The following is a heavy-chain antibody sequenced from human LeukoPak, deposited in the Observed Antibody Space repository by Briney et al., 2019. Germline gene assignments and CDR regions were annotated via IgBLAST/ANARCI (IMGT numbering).Heavy chain of an antibody. D-gene: IGHD2-21*01. Sequence: PSQTLSLTCTVSGGSISSGSCYWSWLRQPAGKGPEWIGRIYNSGSTNYIASLKSRITISLDTSKNQFSLKLSSVTAADTAVYYCARDAGIPYCGGDCYPDYWGQGTLVTVSS. J-gene: IGHJ4*02. CDR2: IYNSGST. V-gene: IGHV4-61*02. CDR1: GGSISSGSCY. CDR3: ARDAGIPYCGGDCYPDY.